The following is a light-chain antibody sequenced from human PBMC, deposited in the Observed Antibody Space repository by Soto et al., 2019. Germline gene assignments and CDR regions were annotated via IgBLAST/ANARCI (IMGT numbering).Light chain of an antibody. V-gene: IGLV1-40*01. CDR1: SSNIGAGYD. CDR3: QSYDTHLRGV. CDR2: ANN. J-gene: IGLJ1*01. Sequence: QSVLTQPPSVSGAPGQRVTISCTGSSSNIGAGYDVHWQQQLPGTAPKLLIYANNTPPSGVLDRCSASNSGTSSSLAINGLQSYDEDDYYCQSYDTHLRGVVGTGTKLTVL.